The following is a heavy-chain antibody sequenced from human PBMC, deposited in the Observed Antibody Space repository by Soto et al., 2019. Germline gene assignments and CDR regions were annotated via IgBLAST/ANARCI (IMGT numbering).Heavy chain of an antibody. CDR3: SRKTLKYCSGGSCYPLGFDY. Sequence: PGGSLRLSCAASGFTFSSYAMSWVRQAPGKGLEWVSAISGSGGSTYYADSVKGRFTISRDNSKNTLYLQMNSLRAEDTDVYYISRKTLKYCSGGSCYPLGFDYWGQGTLVTVSS. D-gene: IGHD2-15*01. J-gene: IGHJ4*02. CDR1: GFTFSSYA. CDR2: ISGSGGST. V-gene: IGHV3-23*01.